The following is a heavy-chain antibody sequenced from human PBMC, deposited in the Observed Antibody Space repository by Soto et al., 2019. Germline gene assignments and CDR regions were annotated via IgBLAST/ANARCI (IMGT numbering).Heavy chain of an antibody. CDR3: ARGSHDYDFWSGPTYYYYGMDV. J-gene: IGHJ6*02. V-gene: IGHV1-69*01. Sequence: QVQLVQSGAEVKKPGSSVKVSCKASGGTFSSYAISWVRQAPGQGLEWMGGIIPIFGTANYAQKFRGRVTITADESTSTAYMELSSLRSEDTAVYYCARGSHDYDFWSGPTYYYYGMDVWGQGTTVTVSS. CDR2: IIPIFGTA. D-gene: IGHD3-3*01. CDR1: GGTFSSYA.